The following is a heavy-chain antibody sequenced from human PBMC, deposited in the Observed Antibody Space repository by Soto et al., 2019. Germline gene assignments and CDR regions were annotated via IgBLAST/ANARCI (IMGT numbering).Heavy chain of an antibody. V-gene: IGHV1-8*01. D-gene: IGHD3-16*01. CDR2: MNPGSGDT. CDR3: ARMATFGSLNWFDP. Sequence: VASVQVSCQASGYSFTNNDVTWVRQATGQGLEWMGWMNPGSGDTGYAQKFQGRVTMTRDISIATAYMELSSLRSDDTAIYYCARMATFGSLNWFDPWGQGTRVTVS. CDR1: GYSFTNND. J-gene: IGHJ5*02.